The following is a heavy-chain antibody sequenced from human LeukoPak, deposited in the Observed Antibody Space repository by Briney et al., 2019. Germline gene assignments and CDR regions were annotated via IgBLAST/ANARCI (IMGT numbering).Heavy chain of an antibody. CDR2: VSSESSSV. J-gene: IGHJ4*02. CDR3: ARGGYYDSSGYYALDF. D-gene: IGHD3-22*01. CDR1: GFTFNTYS. Sequence: GGSLRLSCAASGFTFNTYSMSWVRLAAGKGLGWLSFVSSESSSVYYADSVKGRFTISRDNAKTSLFLQINSLTAEDTAVYYCARGGYYDSSGYYALDFWGQGTQVTVSS. V-gene: IGHV3-48*01.